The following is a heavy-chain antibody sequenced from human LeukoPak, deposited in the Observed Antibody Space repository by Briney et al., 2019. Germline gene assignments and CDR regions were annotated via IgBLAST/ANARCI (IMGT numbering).Heavy chain of an antibody. CDR2: ISYDGSNK. CDR3: ARDSTDYYDSSGYGDY. J-gene: IGHJ4*02. Sequence: GGSLRLSCAASGFTFSSYAMHWVRQAPGKGLEWVAVISYDGSNKYYADSVKGRFTISRDNSKNTLYLQMNSLRAEDTAVYYCARDSTDYYDSSGYGDYWGQGTLVTVSS. V-gene: IGHV3-30-3*01. D-gene: IGHD3-22*01. CDR1: GFTFSSYA.